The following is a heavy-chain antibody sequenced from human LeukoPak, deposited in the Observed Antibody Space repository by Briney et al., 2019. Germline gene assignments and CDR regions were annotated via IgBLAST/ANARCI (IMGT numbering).Heavy chain of an antibody. CDR2: IRYDGSNK. CDR1: GFTFSSYG. J-gene: IGHJ4*02. D-gene: IGHD5-12*01. CDR3: AKLALVNSGLLRRDEGDDY. V-gene: IGHV3-30*02. Sequence: GGSLRLSCAASGFTFSSYGMHWVRQAPGKGLEWVAFIRYDGSNKYYADSVKGRFTISRDNSKNTLYLQMNSLRAEDTAVYYCAKLALVNSGLLRRDEGDDYWGQGTLVTVSS.